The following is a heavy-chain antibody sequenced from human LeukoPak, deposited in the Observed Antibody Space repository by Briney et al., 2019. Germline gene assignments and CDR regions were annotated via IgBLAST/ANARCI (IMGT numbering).Heavy chain of an antibody. D-gene: IGHD2-2*01. J-gene: IGHJ6*02. CDR1: GGSISSSSYY. V-gene: IGHV4-39*07. Sequence: SETLSLTCTVSGGSISSSSYYWGWIRQPPGKGLEWIGSIYYGGSTYYNSSLKSRVTISVDISRNQFSLKVSPVTAADTAVYYCARDAGHQLSRRNYYAMDVWSQGTTVTVSS. CDR2: IYYGGST. CDR3: ARDAGHQLSRRNYYAMDV.